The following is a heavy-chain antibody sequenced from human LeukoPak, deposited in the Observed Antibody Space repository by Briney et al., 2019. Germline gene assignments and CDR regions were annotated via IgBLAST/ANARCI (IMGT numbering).Heavy chain of an antibody. CDR1: GFTFSNYA. Sequence: GGSLRLSFAASGFTFSNYAMSWVRLAPGKGLEWGSGISGSGTSTYYADSVKGRFTISRDNSKNTLYLQMNSLRAEDTAVYYCATRGSVDTATYAFDIWGQGTIVTVSS. CDR2: ISGSGTST. V-gene: IGHV3-23*01. CDR3: ATRGSVDTATYAFDI. J-gene: IGHJ3*02. D-gene: IGHD5-18*01.